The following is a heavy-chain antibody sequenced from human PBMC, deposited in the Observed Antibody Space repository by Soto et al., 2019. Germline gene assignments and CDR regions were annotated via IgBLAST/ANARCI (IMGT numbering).Heavy chain of an antibody. D-gene: IGHD2-15*01. CDR1: GYTFTGYY. V-gene: IGHV1-2*04. CDR2: INPNSGGT. Sequence: GASVKVSCKASGYTFTGYYMHWVRQAPGQGLEWMGWINPNSGGTNYAQKFQGWVTMTRDTSISTAYMELSRLRSDDTAVYYCARDRVVVVVADYYYGMDVWGQGTTVTVSS. J-gene: IGHJ6*02. CDR3: ARDRVVVVVADYYYGMDV.